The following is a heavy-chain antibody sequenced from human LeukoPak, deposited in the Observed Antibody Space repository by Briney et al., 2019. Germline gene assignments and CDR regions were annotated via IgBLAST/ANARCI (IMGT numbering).Heavy chain of an antibody. CDR3: ARDQAYYDSSGQFDY. CDR1: GGSISSYY. CDR2: IYTSGST. Sequence: PSETLSLTCTVSGGSISSYYWSWTRQPAGKGLEWIGRIYTSGSTNYNPSLKSRVTMSVDTSKNQFSLKLSSVTAADTAVYYCARDQAYYDSSGQFDYWGQGTLVTVSS. J-gene: IGHJ4*02. V-gene: IGHV4-4*07. D-gene: IGHD3-22*01.